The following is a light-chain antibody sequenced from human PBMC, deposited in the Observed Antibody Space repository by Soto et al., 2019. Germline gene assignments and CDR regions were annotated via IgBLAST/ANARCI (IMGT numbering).Light chain of an antibody. Sequence: EIVMTQSPATLSVSPGERATLSCRASQSVSSNLDWYQQKPGQAPRLLIYGASTRATAIPARFSGSGSGTESTLTISSLQAEDVALYYCQQYNNWPRTFGQGTKVEIK. J-gene: IGKJ1*01. V-gene: IGKV3-15*01. CDR1: QSVSSN. CDR3: QQYNNWPRT. CDR2: GAS.